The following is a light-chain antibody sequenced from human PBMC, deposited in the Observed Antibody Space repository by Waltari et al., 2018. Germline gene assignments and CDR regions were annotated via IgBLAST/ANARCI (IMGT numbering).Light chain of an antibody. Sequence: QSALTQPRSVSESPGQSVTISCTGPSSDVGGYNSISWYQHHPGKAPKLIIYDVTKRPSGVPDRFSASKSGNTASLTISGLRAEDEADYYCSSYAGTYTGVFGGGTKLTVL. V-gene: IGLV2-11*01. CDR3: SSYAGTYTGV. J-gene: IGLJ3*02. CDR1: SSDVGGYNS. CDR2: DVT.